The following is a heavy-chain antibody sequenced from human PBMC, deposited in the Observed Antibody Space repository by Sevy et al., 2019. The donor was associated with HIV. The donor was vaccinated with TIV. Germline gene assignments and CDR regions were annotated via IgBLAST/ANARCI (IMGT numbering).Heavy chain of an antibody. CDR2: INTDTGNP. CDR3: ARDPGLLSYYYDAQYFQH. Sequence: ASVKVSCKASGYTFTHYAVNWVRQAPGQGLEWMGWINTDTGNPTYAQGFTGRFVFSLDTSVSTAYLQISSLKAEDTAVSFCARDPGLLSYYYDAQYFQHWGQGTLVTVSS. CDR1: GYTFTHYA. D-gene: IGHD3-22*01. J-gene: IGHJ1*01. V-gene: IGHV7-4-1*02.